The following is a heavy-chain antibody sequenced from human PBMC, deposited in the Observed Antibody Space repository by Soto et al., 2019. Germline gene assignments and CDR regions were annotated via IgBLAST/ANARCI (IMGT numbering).Heavy chain of an antibody. J-gene: IGHJ4*02. D-gene: IGHD6-13*01. V-gene: IGHV3-23*01. CDR2: ISGSGGST. CDR3: AKDQGSSWYEIDY. CDR1: GFTFSSYA. Sequence: GGSLRLSCSASGFTFSSYAMHWVRQAPGEGQGLRRGLEWVSTISGSGGSTYYADSVKGRFTISRDNSKNTLYLQMNSLRAEDTAVYYCAKDQGSSWYEIDYWGQGTLVTV.